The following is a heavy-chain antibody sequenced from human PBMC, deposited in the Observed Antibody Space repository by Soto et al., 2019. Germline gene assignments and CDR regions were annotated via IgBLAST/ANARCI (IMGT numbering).Heavy chain of an antibody. CDR2: IYWDDDK. D-gene: IGHD2-15*01. CDR1: GFSLSTSGVG. Sequence: QITLKESGPTLVKPTQTLTLTCTFSGFSLSTSGVGVAWIRQPPGKALEWLALIYWDDDKRYRPSLETRLTITSYSSINQVVLIISNIVSVYTPIYYWTYLPCSRGSCYPFSYSGMDVWGQGTTVTVSS. V-gene: IGHV2-5*02. CDR3: TYLPCSRGSCYPFSYSGMDV. J-gene: IGHJ6*02.